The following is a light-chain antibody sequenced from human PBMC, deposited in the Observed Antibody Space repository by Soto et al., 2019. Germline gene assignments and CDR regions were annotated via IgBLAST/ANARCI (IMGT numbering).Light chain of an antibody. CDR3: QQYNSYSIT. J-gene: IGKJ5*01. V-gene: IGKV1-5*01. CDR1: QSISSW. CDR2: DAS. Sequence: DIQMTQSPSTLSASVGDRFTITCRASQSISSWLAWYQQKPGKAPKLLIYDASSLESGVPSRFSGSGSGTEFTLTISSLQPDDFATYYCQQYNSYSITFGQGTLLEIK.